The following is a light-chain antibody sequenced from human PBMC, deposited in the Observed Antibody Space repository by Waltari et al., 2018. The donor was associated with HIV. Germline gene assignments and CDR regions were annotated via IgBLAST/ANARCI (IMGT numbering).Light chain of an antibody. CDR1: SGPVTSGHY. CDR3: LLSYSGARPAI. CDR2: DTN. J-gene: IGLJ2*01. Sequence: QAVVTQEPALTVSPGGTVTLTCGSSSGPVTSGHYPHWFQQKPGQAPRALIYDTNNKHAWTPARFSGSLHGSKAALTLSGGQPEDEADYFCLLSYSGARPAIFGGGTKMSVL. V-gene: IGLV7-46*01.